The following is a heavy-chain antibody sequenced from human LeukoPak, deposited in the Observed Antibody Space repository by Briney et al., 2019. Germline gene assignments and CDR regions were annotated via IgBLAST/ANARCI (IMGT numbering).Heavy chain of an antibody. CDR2: ISSSSSYI. J-gene: IGHJ6*04. V-gene: IGHV3-21*01. D-gene: IGHD3-10*01. CDR3: ARAIFMVRGKYYNGMDV. CDR1: GFTFSSYS. Sequence: PGGSLRLSCAASGFTFSSYSMNWVRQAPGKGLEWVSSISSSSSYIYYADSVKGRFAISRDNAKNSLYLQMNSLRAEDTAVYYCARAIFMVRGKYYNGMDVWGEGTTVTVSS.